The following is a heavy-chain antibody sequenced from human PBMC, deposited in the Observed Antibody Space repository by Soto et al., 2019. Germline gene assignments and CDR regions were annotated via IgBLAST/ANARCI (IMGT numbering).Heavy chain of an antibody. V-gene: IGHV4-31*03. CDR3: AGSSASSMFEF. Sequence: SETLSLTCTFSIGSVSSGVYVWSWLRPLTPTGMEWIGYTYHTGSTFYNPSLKSRVTISLDTSKSHFSLRLTSVTAADPAMYFCAGSSASSMFEFWGPGTMVTVSS. J-gene: IGHJ4*02. CDR2: TYHTGST. CDR1: IGSVSSGVYV. D-gene: IGHD2-2*01.